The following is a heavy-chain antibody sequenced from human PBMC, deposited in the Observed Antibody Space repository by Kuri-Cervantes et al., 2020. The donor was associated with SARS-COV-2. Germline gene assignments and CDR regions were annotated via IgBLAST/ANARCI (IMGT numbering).Heavy chain of an antibody. J-gene: IGHJ5*02. CDR1: GGSFSGYK. Sequence: ESLKISCAVYGGSFSGYKWNWIRQSPGKGLEWIGEIIHSGSTNYNPSLKCRVTISVDTSKNQFSLKLSSVTAADTAVYYCARDPNANHNNWFDPWGQGTLVTVSS. V-gene: IGHV4-34*12. D-gene: IGHD4/OR15-4a*01. CDR2: IIHSGST. CDR3: ARDPNANHNNWFDP.